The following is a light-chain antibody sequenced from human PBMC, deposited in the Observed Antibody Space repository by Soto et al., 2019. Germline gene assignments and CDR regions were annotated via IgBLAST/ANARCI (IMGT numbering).Light chain of an antibody. J-gene: IGLJ1*01. CDR3: SSYTTSNTRQIV. CDR1: SSDVGGYNY. CDR2: DVS. V-gene: IGLV2-14*03. Sequence: QSVLTQPASVSGSPGQSINISCTGTSSDVGGYNYVSWYQHHPGKAPKLIIYDVSNRPSGVSNPFSGSKSGNTASLTISGPQPEDEADYYCSSYTTSNTRQIVFGTGTKVT.